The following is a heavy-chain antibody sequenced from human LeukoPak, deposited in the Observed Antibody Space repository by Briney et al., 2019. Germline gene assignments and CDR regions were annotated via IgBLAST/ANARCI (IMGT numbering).Heavy chain of an antibody. V-gene: IGHV4-39*01. CDR2: IYYSGST. D-gene: IGHD6-13*01. CDR3: ATGIAAALQSAPLDY. CDR1: GGSISSSSYY. Sequence: SETLSLTCTVSGGSISSSSYYWGWIRQPPGKGLEWIGSIYYSGSTYYNPSLKSRVTISVDTSKNQFSLKLSSVTAADTAVYYCATGIAAALQSAPLDYWGQGTLVTVSS. J-gene: IGHJ4*02.